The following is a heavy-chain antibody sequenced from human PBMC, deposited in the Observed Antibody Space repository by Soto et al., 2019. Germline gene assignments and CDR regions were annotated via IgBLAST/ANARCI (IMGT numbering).Heavy chain of an antibody. CDR3: ARAAMGSSSYSMDV. J-gene: IGHJ6*02. V-gene: IGHV3-11*01. Sequence: PGGSLRLSCAASGFTFSDYYMSWIRQAPGKGLEWVPYISSSGSTIYYADSVKGRFTISRDNAKNSLYLQRNSLRAEDTAVYYCARAAMGSSSYSMDVWGQGTTVTVYS. D-gene: IGHD6-6*01. CDR1: GFTFSDYY. CDR2: ISSSGSTI.